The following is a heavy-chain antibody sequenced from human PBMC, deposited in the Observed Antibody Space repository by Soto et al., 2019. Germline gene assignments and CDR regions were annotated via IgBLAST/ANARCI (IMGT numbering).Heavy chain of an antibody. Sequence: LGGSLRLSCAASGLTFSSDRMHWVRQAVGKGLKWVSSISSSSSYIYYADSVKGRFTISRDNAKNSLYLHMNSLRAEDTAVYYCARDINEGDLLDEKKGAVFELWGQGRLGTF. J-gene: IGHJ5*02. D-gene: IGHD1-26*01. CDR2: ISSSSSYI. CDR3: ARDINEGDLLDEKKGAVFEL. V-gene: IGHV3-21*01. CDR1: GLTFSSDR.